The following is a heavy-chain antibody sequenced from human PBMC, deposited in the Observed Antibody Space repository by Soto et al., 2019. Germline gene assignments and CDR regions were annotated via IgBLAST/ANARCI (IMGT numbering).Heavy chain of an antibody. J-gene: IGHJ5*02. CDR3: VRDSTPTGGFDP. CDR1: GYTFTSYY. Sequence: ASVKVSCKASGYTFTSYYIHWVRQAPGQGLEWMGVINPSGGSTSYAQNFQGRVTMTRDTSTSTVYMELSSLRSEDTAVYYCVRDSTPTGGFDPGGQGTLVTVSS. V-gene: IGHV1-46*03. D-gene: IGHD3-10*01. CDR2: INPSGGST.